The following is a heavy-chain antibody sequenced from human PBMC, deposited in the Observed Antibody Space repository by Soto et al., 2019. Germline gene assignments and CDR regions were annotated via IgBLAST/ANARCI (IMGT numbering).Heavy chain of an antibody. J-gene: IGHJ6*02. CDR2: FDPEDGET. CDR1: GYTLTELS. D-gene: IGHD3-10*01. Sequence: ASVKVSCKVSGYTLTELSMHWVRQAPGKGLEWMGGFDPEDGETIYAQKFQGRVTMTEDTSTDTAYMELSSLGSEDTAVYYCATVGITMVRGVIQWYYGMDVWGQGTTVTVSS. V-gene: IGHV1-24*01. CDR3: ATVGITMVRGVIQWYYGMDV.